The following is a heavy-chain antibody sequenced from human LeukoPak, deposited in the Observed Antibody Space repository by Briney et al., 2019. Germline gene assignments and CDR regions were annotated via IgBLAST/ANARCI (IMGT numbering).Heavy chain of an antibody. J-gene: IGHJ4*02. V-gene: IGHV3-48*04. D-gene: IGHD6-13*01. CDR2: ISWNSGSI. CDR3: ARPTRSSSPEY. CDR1: GFTFSSYG. Sequence: GGSLRLSCAASGFTFSSYGMHWVRQAPGKGLEWVSGISWNSGSIGYADSVKGRFTISRDNAKNSVYLEINSLRAEDTAVYYCARPTRSSSPEYWGQGTLLTVSS.